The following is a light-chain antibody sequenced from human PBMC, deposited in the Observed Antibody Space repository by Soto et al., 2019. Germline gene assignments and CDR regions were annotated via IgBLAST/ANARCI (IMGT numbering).Light chain of an antibody. J-gene: IGKJ2*01. CDR3: QQYNNWSPKYT. CDR1: QSVSSN. V-gene: IGKV3-15*01. Sequence: EIVMTQSPATLSVSPGERATLSCRASQSVSSNLAWYQQKPGQAPRLLIYGASTRATGIPSRFSGSGSGTEFTLTISSLHSEDFAVYYCQQYNNWSPKYTFGQGTKLEIK. CDR2: GAS.